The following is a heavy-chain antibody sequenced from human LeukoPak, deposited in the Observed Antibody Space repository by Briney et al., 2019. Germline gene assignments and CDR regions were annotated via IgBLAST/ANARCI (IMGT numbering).Heavy chain of an antibody. CDR1: GYTFNNYY. Sequence: ASVTVSFKASGYTFNNYYMYWVRQAPGQGLEWMGMINPSGGGTSYAQKFQGRVIMNRDTSTRTVYMEVSSLKPEDTAVYYCARQGAYSSAIGMGYWGQGTLVTVSS. V-gene: IGHV1-46*02. J-gene: IGHJ4*02. CDR2: INPSGGGT. CDR3: ARQGAYSSAIGMGY. D-gene: IGHD6-19*01.